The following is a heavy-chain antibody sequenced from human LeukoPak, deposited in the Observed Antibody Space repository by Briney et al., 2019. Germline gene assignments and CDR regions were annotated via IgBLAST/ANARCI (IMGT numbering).Heavy chain of an antibody. J-gene: IGHJ6*02. CDR3: ARAIEDYYYYYGMDV. V-gene: IGHV3-64*01. CDR1: GFTFSSYA. Sequence: GGSLRLSCAASGFTFSSYAMHWVRQAPGKGLEYVSAISSNGGSTYYANSVKGRFTISRDNSKNTLYLQMGSLRAEDMAVYHCARAIEDYYYYYGMDVWGQGTTVTVSS. D-gene: IGHD3-16*02. CDR2: ISSNGGST.